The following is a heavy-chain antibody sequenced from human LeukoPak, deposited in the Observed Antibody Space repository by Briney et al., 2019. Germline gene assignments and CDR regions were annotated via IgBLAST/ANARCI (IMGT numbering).Heavy chain of an antibody. CDR1: GFTFSRSA. CDR3: VKGRISEDGLDF. J-gene: IGHJ4*02. D-gene: IGHD6-13*01. V-gene: IGHV3-23*01. Sequence: GGSLRLSCAASGFTFSRSAMTWVRQTPGKGLDWVSSISSSGNTYYGDSVKGRFTISRDNSKNMLYLQMNSLRAEDTAVYYCVKGRISEDGLDFWGQGTLSPSPQ. CDR2: ISSSGNT.